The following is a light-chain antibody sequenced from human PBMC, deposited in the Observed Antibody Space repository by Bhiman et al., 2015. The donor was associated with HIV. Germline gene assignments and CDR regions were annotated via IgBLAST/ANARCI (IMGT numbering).Light chain of an antibody. CDR3: CSFTTSNTFV. J-gene: IGLJ1*01. Sequence: QSALTQPRSVSGSPGQSVTISCTGTSSDVGGYNYVSWYQHHPGKAPKLMIYDVSKRPSGVPDRFSGSKSGNTASLTISGLQAEDEADYYCCSFTTSNTFVFGTGTEVTVL. CDR1: SSDVGGYNY. CDR2: DVS. V-gene: IGLV2-11*01.